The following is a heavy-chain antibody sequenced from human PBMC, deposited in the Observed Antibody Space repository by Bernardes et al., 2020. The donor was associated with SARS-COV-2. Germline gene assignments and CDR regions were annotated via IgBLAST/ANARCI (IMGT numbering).Heavy chain of an antibody. CDR1: GGSFSGYY. CDR2: INHSGST. V-gene: IGHV4-34*01. D-gene: IGHD6-6*01. Sequence: SETLSLTCAVYGGSFSGYYWSWIRQPPGKGLEWIGEINHSGSTNYNPSLKSRVTISVDTSKNQFSLKLSSVTAADTAVYYCARGRVAAARRRSYYGMDVWGQGTTVTVSS. CDR3: ARGRVAAARRRSYYGMDV. J-gene: IGHJ6*02.